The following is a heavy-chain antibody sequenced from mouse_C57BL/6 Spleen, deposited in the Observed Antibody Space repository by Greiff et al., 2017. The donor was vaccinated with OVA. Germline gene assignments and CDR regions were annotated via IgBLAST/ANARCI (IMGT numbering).Heavy chain of an antibody. CDR2: ISNGGGST. V-gene: IGHV5-12*01. Sequence: EVQLQESGGGLVQPGGSLKLSCAASGFTFSDYYMYWVRQTPEKRLEWVAYISNGGGSTYYPDTVKGRFTISRDNAKNTLYLQMSRLKSEDTAMYYCARLVMDYWGQGTSVTVSS. J-gene: IGHJ4*01. CDR3: ARLVMDY. CDR1: GFTFSDYY.